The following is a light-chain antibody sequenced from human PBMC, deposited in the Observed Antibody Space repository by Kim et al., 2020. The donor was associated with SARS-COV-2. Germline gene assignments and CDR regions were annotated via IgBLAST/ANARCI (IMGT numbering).Light chain of an antibody. V-gene: IGKV3-11*01. CDR2: DAS. CDR3: QQRSNWP. CDR1: QSVSSY. J-gene: IGKJ2*01. Sequence: TLSLSPGERATLSCRASQSVSSYLAWYQQKPGQAPRLLIYDASNRATGIPARFSGSGSGTDFTLTISSLEPEDFAVYYCQQRSNWPFGQGTKLEI.